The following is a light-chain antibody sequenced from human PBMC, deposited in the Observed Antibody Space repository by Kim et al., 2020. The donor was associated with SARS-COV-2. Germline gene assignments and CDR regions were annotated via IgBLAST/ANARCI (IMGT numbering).Light chain of an antibody. CDR2: DDR. CDR3: QVWDGVTDHVT. J-gene: IGLJ2*01. Sequence: APGKTATSTCGEETIGRRYVHWYQQRPGQAPVLGVYDDRDRPSGIPERFSGSKSGNTATLTISRVEAGDEADYYCQVWDGVTDHVTFGGGTQLTVL. V-gene: IGLV3-21*03. CDR1: TIGRRY.